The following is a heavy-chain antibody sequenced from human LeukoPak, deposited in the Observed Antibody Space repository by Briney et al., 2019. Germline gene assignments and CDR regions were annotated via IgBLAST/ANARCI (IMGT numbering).Heavy chain of an antibody. D-gene: IGHD7-27*01. CDR2: IYYSGST. CDR1: GGSISSYY. V-gene: IGHV4-59*01. J-gene: IGHJ4*02. Sequence: SETLSLTCTVSGGSISSYYWSWIRQPPGKGLELIGYIYYSGSTNYNPSLKSRVTISVDTSKNQFSLKLSSVTAADTAVYYCASQNWGSASFDYWGQGTLVTVSS. CDR3: ASQNWGSASFDY.